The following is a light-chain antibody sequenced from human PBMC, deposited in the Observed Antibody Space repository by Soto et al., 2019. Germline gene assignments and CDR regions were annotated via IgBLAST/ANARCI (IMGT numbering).Light chain of an antibody. V-gene: IGKV3-20*01. Sequence: PGERATLSCTASQSLRSNFLAWYQQKPGQAPRLLIYDASSRAAGIPDRFSGSGSGTDFTLTISRLEPEDFAVYYCQQYGSSPFTFGPGTKVDIK. CDR2: DAS. CDR3: QQYGSSPFT. J-gene: IGKJ3*01. CDR1: QSLRSNF.